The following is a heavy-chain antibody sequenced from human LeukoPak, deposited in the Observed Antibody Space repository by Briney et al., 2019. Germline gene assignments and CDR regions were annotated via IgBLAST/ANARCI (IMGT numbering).Heavy chain of an antibody. Sequence: PGGSLRLSCAASGFTFSTYWMHWVRQAPGKGLVWVSRINSDGSSTSYADSVKGRFTISRDNARTTLYLQMNSLRAEDTAVYYCARDRDYYDSSGYYAHYLDYWGQGTLASVSS. CDR1: GFTFSTYW. V-gene: IGHV3-74*01. CDR2: INSDGSST. D-gene: IGHD3-22*01. CDR3: ARDRDYYDSSGYYAHYLDY. J-gene: IGHJ4*02.